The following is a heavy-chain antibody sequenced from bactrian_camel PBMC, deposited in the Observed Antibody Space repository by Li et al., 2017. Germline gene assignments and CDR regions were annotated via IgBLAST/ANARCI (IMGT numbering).Heavy chain of an antibody. V-gene: IGHV3S35*01. J-gene: IGHJ6*01. Sequence: VQLVESGGGLVQPGGSLRLSCAASGFTFRIYAMSWVRQAPGKGLEWVSIINSAGGSIVYADFVRGRFTISRDNAQNTVYLQMERLQPEDTAVYYCAVVRDCYLALRDGGKTVSGSWGQGTQVTVS. CDR2: INSAGGSI. D-gene: IGHD3*01. CDR3: AVVRDCYLALRDGGKTVSGS. CDR1: GFTFRIYA.